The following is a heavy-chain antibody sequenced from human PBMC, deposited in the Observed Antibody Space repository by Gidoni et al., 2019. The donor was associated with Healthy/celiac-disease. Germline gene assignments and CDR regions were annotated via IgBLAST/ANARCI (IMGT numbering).Heavy chain of an antibody. D-gene: IGHD3-10*01. CDR2: IYYSGST. CDR1: GGSISSSRYY. J-gene: IGHJ4*02. Sequence: QLQLQESGPGLVKPSETLSLTCTVSGGSISSSRYYWGWIRQPPGKGLEWIGSIYYSGSTYYNPSLKSRVTISVDTSKNQFSLKLSSVTAADTAVYYCARGGYGSGSSMLWGQGTLVTVSS. CDR3: ARGGYGSGSSML. V-gene: IGHV4-39*01.